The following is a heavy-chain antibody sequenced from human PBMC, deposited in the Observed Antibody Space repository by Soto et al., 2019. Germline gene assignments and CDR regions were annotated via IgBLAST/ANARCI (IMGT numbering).Heavy chain of an antibody. D-gene: IGHD3-22*01. CDR2: VYYTGST. CDR1: GDSISTFY. Sequence: SETLSLTCTVSGDSISTFYWGWMRQSPGKELEWIGYVYYTGSTNYNPSLKSRVTISVDRSKNQFSLKLTSADAADTAVYYCARGRTVRNYADDSSDYFYFFDYWGQGTQVTVSS. CDR3: ARGRTVRNYADDSSDYFYFFDY. J-gene: IGHJ4*02. V-gene: IGHV4-59*01.